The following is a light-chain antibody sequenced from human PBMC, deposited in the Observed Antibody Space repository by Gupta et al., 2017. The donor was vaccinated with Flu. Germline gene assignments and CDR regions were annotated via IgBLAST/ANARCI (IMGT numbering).Light chain of an antibody. CDR1: QSVLYSSNNKNY. Sequence: DFVMNPSPDSLAVSLGERAPINCKSSQSVLYSSNNKNYLAWYHQKPGQPPKLLIYWASTRESGVPDRFSGSGSGTDFTLTISSLQAEDVAVYYCQQYYSTPLTFGGGTKVEIK. CDR2: WAS. J-gene: IGKJ4*01. CDR3: QQYYSTPLT. V-gene: IGKV4-1*01.